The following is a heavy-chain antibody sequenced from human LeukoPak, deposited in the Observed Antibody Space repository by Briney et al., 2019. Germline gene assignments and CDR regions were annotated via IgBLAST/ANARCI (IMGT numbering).Heavy chain of an antibody. CDR2: INPNSGGT. CDR1: GYTFTDYY. CDR3: ARDLGYYDRLDQFDC. V-gene: IGHV1-2*02. D-gene: IGHD3-22*01. J-gene: IGHJ4*02. Sequence: AASVKVSCKASGYTFTDYYMNWVRQAPGQGLEWMGWINPNSGGTNSAQQFQGRVTLTRDTSISTAYMELSRLRSDDTAVYYCARDLGYYDRLDQFDCWGQGTLVTVFS.